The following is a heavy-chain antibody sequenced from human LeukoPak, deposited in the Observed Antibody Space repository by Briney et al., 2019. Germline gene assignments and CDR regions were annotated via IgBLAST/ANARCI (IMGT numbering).Heavy chain of an antibody. Sequence: GGSLRLSCAASGFTFSRFTINWVRQAPGKGLEWVSGISGSDSSTYYADSVKGRFTISRDNSKNTLYLQMNSLRAEDTAVYYCAKGGAMVSHWYFDLWGRGTLVTVSS. CDR3: AKGGAMVSHWYFDL. V-gene: IGHV3-23*01. J-gene: IGHJ2*01. CDR2: ISGSDSST. CDR1: GFTFSRFT. D-gene: IGHD5-18*01.